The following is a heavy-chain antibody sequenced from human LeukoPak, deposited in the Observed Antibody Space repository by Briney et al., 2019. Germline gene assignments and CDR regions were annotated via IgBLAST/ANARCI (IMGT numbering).Heavy chain of an antibody. Sequence: SETLSLTCTVSGGSISSGGYYWSWIRQPPGKGLEWIGYIYYSGSTNYNPSLKSRVTISVDTSKNQFSLKLSSVTAADTAVYYCARQGELPFFDYWGQGTLVTVSS. CDR3: ARQGELPFFDY. CDR1: GGSISSGGYY. CDR2: IYYSGST. J-gene: IGHJ4*02. D-gene: IGHD1-26*01. V-gene: IGHV4-61*08.